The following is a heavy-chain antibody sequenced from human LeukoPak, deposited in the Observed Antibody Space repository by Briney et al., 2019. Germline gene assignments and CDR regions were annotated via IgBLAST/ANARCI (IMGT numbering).Heavy chain of an antibody. CDR3: ARERRSVVLMVYAMHWYFDL. CDR1: GYTFTTYG. Sequence: ASVKVSCKASGYTFTTYGISWVRQAPGQGLEWMGGIIPIFGTANYAQKFQGRVTITADKSTSTAYMELSSLRSEDTAVYYCARERRSVVLMVYAMHWYFDLWGRGTLVTVSS. J-gene: IGHJ2*01. D-gene: IGHD2-8*01. CDR2: IIPIFGTA. V-gene: IGHV1-69*06.